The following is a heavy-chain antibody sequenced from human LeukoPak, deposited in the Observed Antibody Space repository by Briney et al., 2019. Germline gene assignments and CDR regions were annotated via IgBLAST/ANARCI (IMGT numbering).Heavy chain of an antibody. CDR3: ARPGEGVLPLYGIGG. J-gene: IGHJ6*04. D-gene: IGHD5-12*01. Sequence: GRSLRLSCAASGFTFSSYGMHWVRQAPGKGLEWVAVIWYDGSNKYYADSVKGRFTISRDNSKNTLYLQMNSLRAEDTAVYYWARPGEGVLPLYGIGGWGKGTTVTVSS. CDR2: IWYDGSNK. CDR1: GFTFSSYG. V-gene: IGHV3-33*01.